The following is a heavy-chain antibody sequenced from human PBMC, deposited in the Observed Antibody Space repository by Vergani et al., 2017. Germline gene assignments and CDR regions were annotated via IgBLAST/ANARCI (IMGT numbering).Heavy chain of an antibody. J-gene: IGHJ6*03. V-gene: IGHV1-58*02. Sequence: QLVQSGPEVKKPGTSVKVSCKASGFTFTSSAMQWVRQARGQRLEWIGWIVVGSGNTNYAQKFQERVTITRDMSTSTAYMELSSLRSDDTAVYYCAGGRRIYSNYFYYYYMDVWGKGTTVTVSS. CDR3: AGGRRIYSNYFYYYYMDV. CDR1: GFTFTSSA. D-gene: IGHD4-11*01. CDR2: IVVGSGNT.